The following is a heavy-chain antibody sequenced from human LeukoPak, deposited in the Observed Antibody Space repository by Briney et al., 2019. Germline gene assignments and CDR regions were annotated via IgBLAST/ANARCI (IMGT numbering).Heavy chain of an antibody. CDR3: ARGVAVAGIPWYFDL. Sequence: SETLSLTCAVYGGSFSGYYWSWIRQPPGKGLEWIGEINHSGSTNYNPSLKSRVTISVDTSKTQFSLKLSAVTAAGTAVYYCARGVAVAGIPWYFDLWGRGTLVTVSS. V-gene: IGHV4-34*01. D-gene: IGHD6-19*01. CDR1: GGSFSGYY. J-gene: IGHJ2*01. CDR2: INHSGST.